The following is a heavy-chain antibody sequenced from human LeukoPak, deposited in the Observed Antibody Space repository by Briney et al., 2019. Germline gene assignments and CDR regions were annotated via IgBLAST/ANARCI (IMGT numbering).Heavy chain of an antibody. Sequence: SVKVSCKASGGTFSSYAFSWVRQAPGQGLEWMGGIIPIFGTANYAQKFQGRVTITADESTSTAYMELSSLRSEDTAVYYCASESVGDSGLRWYQAQFDYWGQGTLVTVSS. CDR1: GGTFSSYA. V-gene: IGHV1-69*13. D-gene: IGHD4-23*01. CDR3: ASESVGDSGLRWYQAQFDY. J-gene: IGHJ4*02. CDR2: IIPIFGTA.